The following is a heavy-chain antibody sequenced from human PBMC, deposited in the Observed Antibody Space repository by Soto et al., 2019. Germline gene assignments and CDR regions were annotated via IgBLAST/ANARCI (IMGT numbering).Heavy chain of an antibody. J-gene: IGHJ4*02. V-gene: IGHV3-23*01. CDR1: GFFFRDFG. CDR2: ISGGGNT. CDR3: AKGARSSSGSDGYKFDY. Sequence: GGSLRLSCVASGFFFRDFGMTWVRRAPGKGLEWVSSISGGGNTYYADSVKGRFTISRDNSKSTLYLQMDSLRVEDTAVYYCAKGARSSSGSDGYKFDYWGQGTLVTVSS. D-gene: IGHD2-21*01.